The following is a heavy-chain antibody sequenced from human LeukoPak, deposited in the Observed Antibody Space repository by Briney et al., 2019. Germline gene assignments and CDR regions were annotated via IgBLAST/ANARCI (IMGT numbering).Heavy chain of an antibody. Sequence: ASVKVSCKASGYTFTSYYMHWVRQAPGQGLEWMGIINPSGGSTSYAQKFQGRVTMTRDTSISTAYMELSRLRSDDTAVYYCARGGSPIYYYYMDVWGKGTTVTISS. D-gene: IGHD2-2*01. CDR2: INPSGGST. CDR1: GYTFTSYY. CDR3: ARGGSPIYYYYMDV. V-gene: IGHV1-46*01. J-gene: IGHJ6*03.